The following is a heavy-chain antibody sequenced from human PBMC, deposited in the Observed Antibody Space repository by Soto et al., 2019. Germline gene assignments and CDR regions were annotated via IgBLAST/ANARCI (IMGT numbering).Heavy chain of an antibody. J-gene: IGHJ6*02. D-gene: IGHD2-15*01. V-gene: IGHV4-4*02. CDR3: ATYTPYCSGGSCYGMDV. CDR1: GGSISSSNW. Sequence: SETLSLTCAVSGGSISSSNWWSWVRQPPGKGLEWIGEIYHSGSTNYNPSLKSRVTISVNKSKNQFSLKLSSVTAADTAVYYCATYTPYCSGGSCYGMDVWGQGTTVTVSS. CDR2: IYHSGST.